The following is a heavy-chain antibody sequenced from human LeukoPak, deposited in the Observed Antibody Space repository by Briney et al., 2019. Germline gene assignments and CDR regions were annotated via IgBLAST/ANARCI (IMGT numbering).Heavy chain of an antibody. D-gene: IGHD4-17*01. Sequence: SETLSLTCTVSGVSISSYYWSWIRQSPGKGLECIGHIYYSRSPNYNPSLKSRVTISVDTSKNQFSLKLSSVTAADTAVYYCAMTFYGDGDYWGQGTLVTASS. CDR3: AMTFYGDGDY. V-gene: IGHV4-59*08. J-gene: IGHJ4*02. CDR2: IYYSRSP. CDR1: GVSISSYY.